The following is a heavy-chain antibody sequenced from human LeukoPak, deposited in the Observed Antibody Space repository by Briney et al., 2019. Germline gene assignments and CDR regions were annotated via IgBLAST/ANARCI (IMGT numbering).Heavy chain of an antibody. CDR3: ARMDLDGGDSIGFDS. D-gene: IGHD2-21*02. CDR1: GYTFTGFF. V-gene: IGHV1-2*02. J-gene: IGHJ5*01. CDR2: INPNIGDA. Sequence: ASVKVSCKASGYTFTGFFMHWVRQAPGQGLEWMGWINPNIGDAYYAQKFQGRVTMTRDRSINTAYTKLSRLTSDDTAVYYCARMDLDGGDSIGFDSWGQGTLVTVSS.